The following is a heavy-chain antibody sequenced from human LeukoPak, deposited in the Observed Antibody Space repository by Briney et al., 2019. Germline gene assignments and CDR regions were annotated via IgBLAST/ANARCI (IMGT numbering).Heavy chain of an antibody. Sequence: ASVKVYCKASGGTFSSYAISWVRQAPGQGLEWMEGIIPIFGTANYAQKFQGRVTITADESTSTAYMELSSLRSGDTAVFFCKQKTAYDILTGYQTDDAFDIWGQGTMVTVSS. D-gene: IGHD3-9*01. J-gene: IGHJ3*02. V-gene: IGHV1-69*13. CDR2: IIPIFGTA. CDR1: GGTFSSYA. CDR3: KQKTAYDILTGYQTDDAFDI.